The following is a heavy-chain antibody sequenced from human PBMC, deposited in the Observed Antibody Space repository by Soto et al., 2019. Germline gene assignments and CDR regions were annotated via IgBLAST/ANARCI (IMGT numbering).Heavy chain of an antibody. CDR1: GFTFSSYA. Sequence: EVQLLDSGGGLVQPGGSLRLSCAASGFTFSSYAMNWVRQAPGKGLEWVSVISGSGDSTYYADSVKGRFTISRDKSKNTLYLPMNGESAEDTAVYYCARRGPGGYFDYWGEGTLVTVCS. CDR3: ARRGPGGYFDY. D-gene: IGHD2-8*02. V-gene: IGHV3-23*01. J-gene: IGHJ4*02. CDR2: ISGSGDST.